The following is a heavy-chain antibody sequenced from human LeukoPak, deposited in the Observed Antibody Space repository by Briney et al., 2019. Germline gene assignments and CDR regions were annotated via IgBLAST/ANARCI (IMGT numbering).Heavy chain of an antibody. D-gene: IGHD6-13*01. CDR3: ARGHSSSAFDY. CDR1: GFTFRSYG. CDR2: ISSSGSTI. J-gene: IGHJ4*02. V-gene: IGHV3-48*04. Sequence: GGSLRLSCAASGFTFRSYGMNWVRQAPGKGLEWVSYISSSGSTIYYADSVKGRFTISRDNAKNSLYLQMNSLRAEDTAVYYCARGHSSSAFDYWGQGTLVTVSS.